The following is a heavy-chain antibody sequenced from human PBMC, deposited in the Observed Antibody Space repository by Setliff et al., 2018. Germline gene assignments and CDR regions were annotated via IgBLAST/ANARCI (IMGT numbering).Heavy chain of an antibody. CDR2: INPIFGTA. D-gene: IGHD1-26*01. CDR3: VRQGADTGSNYDKYFRH. J-gene: IGHJ1*01. CDR1: GYTFTGYY. V-gene: IGHV1-69*13. Sequence: ASVKVSCKASGYTFTGYYMHWVRQAPGQGLEWMGWINPIFGTANYAQKFQGRVTITADESTSTAYMELSSLRSEDTAVYYCVRQGADTGSNYDKYFRHWGQGTLVTVSS.